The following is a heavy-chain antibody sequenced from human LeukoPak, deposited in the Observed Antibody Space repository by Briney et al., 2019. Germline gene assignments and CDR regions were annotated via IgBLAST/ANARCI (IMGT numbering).Heavy chain of an antibody. D-gene: IGHD4-17*01. Sequence: GGSLRLSCAASGFTFGSYEMNWVRQAPGKGLEWVSYISSSGSTIYYADSVKGRFTISRDNAKNSLYLQMNSLRAEDTAVYYCARVLPYGDYDYYFDYWGQGTLVTVPS. CDR1: GFTFGSYE. CDR2: ISSSGSTI. J-gene: IGHJ4*02. CDR3: ARVLPYGDYDYYFDY. V-gene: IGHV3-48*03.